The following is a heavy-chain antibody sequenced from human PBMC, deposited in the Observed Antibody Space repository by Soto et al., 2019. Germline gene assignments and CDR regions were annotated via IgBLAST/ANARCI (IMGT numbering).Heavy chain of an antibody. Sequence: SETLSLTCSVSGGSISSYYWSWIRQSPGKGLEWIGYIYSSGSTNYNPSLKSRVTISVDTSKNQFSLKLSSVTAADTAVYYCARDLPPSYDSSGYSASDIWGQGTMVTVSS. J-gene: IGHJ3*02. CDR1: GGSISSYY. CDR3: ARDLPPSYDSSGYSASDI. V-gene: IGHV4-59*01. CDR2: IYSSGST. D-gene: IGHD3-22*01.